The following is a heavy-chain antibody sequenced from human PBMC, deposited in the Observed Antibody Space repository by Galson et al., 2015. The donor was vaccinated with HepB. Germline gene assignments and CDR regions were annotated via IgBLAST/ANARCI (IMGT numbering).Heavy chain of an antibody. D-gene: IGHD6-19*01. J-gene: IGHJ4*02. Sequence: SVKVSCKASGYTFTTYGINWVRQAPGQGLEWMRWISTHSGHTNFAQKFQDRVTVTIDTSTSTAYMELRSLRYDDTAVYYCANGYTSSWSEYWGQGTLVTVSS. CDR1: GYTFTTYG. CDR3: ANGYTSSWSEY. CDR2: ISTHSGHT. V-gene: IGHV1-18*04.